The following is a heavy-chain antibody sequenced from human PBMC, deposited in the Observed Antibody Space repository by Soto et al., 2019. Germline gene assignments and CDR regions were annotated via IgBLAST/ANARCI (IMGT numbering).Heavy chain of an antibody. CDR2: FDPEQGEA. J-gene: IGHJ4*02. CDR1: GKTLTELA. D-gene: IGHD3-22*01. V-gene: IGHV1-24*01. CDR3: ATDGYYDNSGYPDY. Sequence: QVQLPQSGAEVKKPGASVRVSCRVSGKTLTELAMHWVRQAPGKGLEWMGGFDPEQGEAIYSKTFQGRVTVTEDTSTDSAYLDLSDLRSEDTAVYYCATDGYYDNSGYPDYWGQGTLVIVSA.